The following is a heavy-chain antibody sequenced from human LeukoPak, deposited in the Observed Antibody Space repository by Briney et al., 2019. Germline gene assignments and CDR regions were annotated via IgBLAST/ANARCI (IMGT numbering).Heavy chain of an antibody. CDR3: ARSFYGDYALGGFDAFDI. Sequence: ASVKVSCKASGYTFTSYGISWVRQAPGQGLEWMGWISAYNGNTNYAQKLQGRVPLTTDTSTSTAYLALRSLRSDDTAVYYCARSFYGDYALGGFDAFDIWGQGTMVTVSS. D-gene: IGHD4-17*01. CDR1: GYTFTSYG. V-gene: IGHV1-18*01. CDR2: ISAYNGNT. J-gene: IGHJ3*02.